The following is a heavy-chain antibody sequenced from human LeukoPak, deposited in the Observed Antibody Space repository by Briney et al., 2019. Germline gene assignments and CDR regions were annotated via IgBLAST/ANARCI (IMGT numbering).Heavy chain of an antibody. CDR1: GGSISSYY. Sequence: SETLSLTCTVSGGSISSYYWSWIRQPPGKGLGWIGYIYYSGSTNYNPSLKSRVTISVDTSKSQFSLKLSSVTAADTAVYYCARRLLWFGEAGWFDPWGQGTLVTVSS. D-gene: IGHD3-10*01. J-gene: IGHJ5*02. CDR2: IYYSGST. CDR3: ARRLLWFGEAGWFDP. V-gene: IGHV4-59*01.